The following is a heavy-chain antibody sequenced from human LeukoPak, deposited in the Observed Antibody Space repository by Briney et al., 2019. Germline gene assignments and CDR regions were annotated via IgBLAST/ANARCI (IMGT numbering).Heavy chain of an antibody. CDR2: ISGSGGST. Sequence: GGSLRLSCAASGFTFSSYAMSWVRQAPGKGLEWVSAISGSGGSTYYADSVKGRFTISRDNSKNTLYLQMNSLRAEDTAVYYCAKAPSGYCSSTSCYAPPYYWGQGTLVTVSS. CDR1: GFTFSSYA. V-gene: IGHV3-23*01. D-gene: IGHD2-2*01. J-gene: IGHJ4*02. CDR3: AKAPSGYCSSTSCYAPPYY.